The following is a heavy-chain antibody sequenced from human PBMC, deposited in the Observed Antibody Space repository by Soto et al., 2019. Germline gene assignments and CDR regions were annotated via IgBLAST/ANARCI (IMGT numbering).Heavy chain of an antibody. CDR2: ISSGSGTT. D-gene: IGHD1-26*01. J-gene: IGHJ6*02. CDR3: AKIGTYLLMDV. V-gene: IGHV3-48*01. Sequence: EVQLVESGGGLVQPGGSLRLSCAVSGFTFSSYSMNWVRQAPGKGLEWVSYISSGSGTTYYADSVKGRFSISRDNANNSLYLQMSSLRVEDTAVYYCAKIGTYLLMDVWGQGTTVTVSS. CDR1: GFTFSSYS.